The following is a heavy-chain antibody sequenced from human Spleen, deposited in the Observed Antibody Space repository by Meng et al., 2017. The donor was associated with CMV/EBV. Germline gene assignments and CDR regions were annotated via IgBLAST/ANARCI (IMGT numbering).Heavy chain of an antibody. D-gene: IGHD3-10*01. CDR1: GGSFSSYY. J-gene: IGHJ5*02. CDR3: ARVVSAYYYGSGSYYNA. Sequence: QVQLQQWGAGLWKPSETLSLTCAVYGGSFSSYYWSWIRQPPGKGLEWIGEINHSGSTNYNPSLKSRVTISVDTSKNQFSLKLSSVTAADTAVYYCARVVSAYYYGSGSYYNAWGQGTLGTVSS. V-gene: IGHV4-34*01. CDR2: INHSGST.